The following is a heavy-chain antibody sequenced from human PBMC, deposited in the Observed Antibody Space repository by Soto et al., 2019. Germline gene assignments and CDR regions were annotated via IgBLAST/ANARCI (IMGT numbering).Heavy chain of an antibody. D-gene: IGHD1-1*01. CDR3: ARVATGTQVDY. CDR2: INHSGST. V-gene: IGHV4-34*01. CDR1: GGSFSGYY. Sequence: SETLSLTCAVYGGSFSGYYWSWIRQPPGKGLEWIGEINHSGSTNYNPSLKSRVTISVDTSKNQFFLKLSSVTAADTAVYYCARVATGTQVDYWGQGTLVTVSS. J-gene: IGHJ4*02.